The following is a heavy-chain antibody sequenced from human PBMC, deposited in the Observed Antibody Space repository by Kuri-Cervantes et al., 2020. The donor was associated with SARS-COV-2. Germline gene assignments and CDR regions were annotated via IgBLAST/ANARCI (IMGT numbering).Heavy chain of an antibody. CDR1: GFTFDNYA. CDR2: IYSGGKT. D-gene: IGHD3-3*01. J-gene: IGHJ4*02. V-gene: IGHV3-66*02. Sequence: LSLTCEASGFTFDNYAMHWVRQVPGKGLEWVSVIYSGGKTFFADSVKGRFTISRDESKNTLYLQMNSLRAEDTAVYYCARDLWGGNGLLDYWGQGTQVTVSS. CDR3: ARDLWGGNGLLDY.